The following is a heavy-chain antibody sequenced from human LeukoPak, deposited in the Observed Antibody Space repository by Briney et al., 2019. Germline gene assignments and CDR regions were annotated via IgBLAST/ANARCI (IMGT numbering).Heavy chain of an antibody. J-gene: IGHJ4*02. CDR3: AKLGPQRDEGSYFDY. Sequence: GSLRLSCAVSGLTFSGSWITWIRQAPGKGLEWVAVISYDGSNKYYADSVKGRFTISRDNSKNTLYLQMNSLRAEDTAVYYCAKLGPQRDEGSYFDYWGQGALVTVSS. CDR1: GLTFSGSW. CDR2: ISYDGSNK. D-gene: IGHD2-15*01. V-gene: IGHV3-30*18.